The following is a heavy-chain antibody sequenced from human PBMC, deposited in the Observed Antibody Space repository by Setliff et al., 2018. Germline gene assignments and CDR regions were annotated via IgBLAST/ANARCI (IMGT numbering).Heavy chain of an antibody. D-gene: IGHD3-3*01. J-gene: IGHJ4*03. V-gene: IGHV1-46*01. Sequence: GASVKVSCKASGYSFSIYSIHWVRQAPGQGLEWMGIINPSGGDTRYGQKFQGRVTMTRDTSTSTVYMELSSLKSEDTAMYYCARDWSGYSVFDYWGQGTTVTVSS. CDR2: INPSGGDT. CDR3: ARDWSGYSVFDY. CDR1: GYSFSIYS.